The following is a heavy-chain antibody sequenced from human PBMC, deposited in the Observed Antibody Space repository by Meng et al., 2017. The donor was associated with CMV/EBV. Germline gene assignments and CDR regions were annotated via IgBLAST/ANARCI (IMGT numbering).Heavy chain of an antibody. D-gene: IGHD3-16*01. CDR2: IYYSGST. J-gene: IGHJ4*02. CDR1: GGSISSSSYY. Sequence: ESLKISCTVSGGSISSSSYYWGRLRQPPGKGLEWIGSIYYSGSTYYNPSLKRRVTLSVDTSKNQFPLRLNSVTAADTAVYYCARRKGGPEFDYWGQGTLVTVSS. CDR3: ARRKGGPEFDY. V-gene: IGHV4-39*01.